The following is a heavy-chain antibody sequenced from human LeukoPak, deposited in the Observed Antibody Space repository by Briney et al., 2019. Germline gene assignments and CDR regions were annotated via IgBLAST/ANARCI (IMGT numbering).Heavy chain of an antibody. Sequence: PSETLSLTCTVSGGSISSYYWSWIRQPPGKGLEWIGEINHSGSTNYNPSLKSRVTISVDTSKNQFSLKLSSVTAADTAVYYCARVRIAGPSRWGQGTLVTVSS. D-gene: IGHD1-14*01. CDR1: GGSISSYY. V-gene: IGHV4-34*01. J-gene: IGHJ4*02. CDR3: ARVRIAGPSR. CDR2: INHSGST.